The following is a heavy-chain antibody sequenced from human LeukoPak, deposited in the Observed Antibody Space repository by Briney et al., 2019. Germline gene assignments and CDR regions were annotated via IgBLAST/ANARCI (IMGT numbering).Heavy chain of an antibody. Sequence: WASVKVSCKASGYTFTGFWIHWVRQAPGQGFEWMGWINPNNGGTNYAQKFQGRVTMTRDTSTSTVYMELSSLISDDTAVYYCTRGVLPARFDSWGQGTLVTVTS. V-gene: IGHV1-2*02. CDR1: GYTFTGFW. CDR3: TRGVLPARFDS. J-gene: IGHJ5*01. CDR2: INPNNGGT. D-gene: IGHD2-2*01.